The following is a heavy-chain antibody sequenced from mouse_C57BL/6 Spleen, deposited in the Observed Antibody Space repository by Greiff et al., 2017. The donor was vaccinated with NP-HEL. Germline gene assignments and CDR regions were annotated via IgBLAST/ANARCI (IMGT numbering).Heavy chain of an antibody. CDR1: GYTFTSYW. CDR3: ARSSPLLFFDY. D-gene: IGHD1-2*01. CDR2: IHPNSGST. Sequence: QVQLQQPGAELVKPGASVKLSCKASGYTFTSYWMHWVKQRPGQGLEWIGMIHPNSGSTNYNEKFKSKATLTVDKSSSTAYMQLSSLTSEDSAVYYCARSSPLLFFDYWGQGTTLTVSS. V-gene: IGHV1-64*01. J-gene: IGHJ2*01.